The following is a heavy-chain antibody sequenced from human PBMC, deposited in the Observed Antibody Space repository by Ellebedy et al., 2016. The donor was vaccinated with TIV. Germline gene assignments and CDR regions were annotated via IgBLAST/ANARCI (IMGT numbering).Heavy chain of an antibody. CDR2: ISWDGTMT. V-gene: IGHV3-43*01. Sequence: LSLTCAASGFTFEDYVVHWIRQPPGKGLEWVTVISWDGTMTYHADSVKGRFTVSRDNKKNLLYLQMNSLKTEDTAVYYCGKDLDVLTGSDFWGQGTLVTVSS. J-gene: IGHJ4*02. CDR3: GKDLDVLTGSDF. CDR1: GFTFEDYV. D-gene: IGHD3-9*01.